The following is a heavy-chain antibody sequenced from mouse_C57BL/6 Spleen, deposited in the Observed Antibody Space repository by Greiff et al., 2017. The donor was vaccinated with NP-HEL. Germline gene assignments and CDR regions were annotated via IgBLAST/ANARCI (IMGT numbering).Heavy chain of an antibody. V-gene: IGHV1-55*01. D-gene: IGHD2-5*01. CDR1: GYTFTSYW. CDR2: IYPGSGST. Sequence: QVQLQQPGAELVKPGASVKMSCKASGYTFTSYWITWVKQRPGQGLEWIGDIYPGSGSTNYNEKFKSKATLTVDTSSSTAYMQLSSLTSEDSAVYYCARGCYIVPYYAMDYWGQGTSVTVSS. J-gene: IGHJ4*01. CDR3: ARGCYIVPYYAMDY.